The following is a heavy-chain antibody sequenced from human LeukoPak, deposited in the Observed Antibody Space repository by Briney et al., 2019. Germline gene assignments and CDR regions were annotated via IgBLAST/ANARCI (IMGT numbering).Heavy chain of an antibody. Sequence: ASVKVSCKVSGYTLTEFSMHWVPQAPGKGLGRMGGFDPEDGETIYAQKFQGRVTMTEDTSTDTAYVELSSLRSEDTAVYYCATVQGYDILTGYYLYYFDYWGQGTLVTVSS. J-gene: IGHJ4*02. CDR1: GYTLTEFS. CDR2: FDPEDGET. D-gene: IGHD3-9*01. CDR3: ATVQGYDILTGYYLYYFDY. V-gene: IGHV1-24*01.